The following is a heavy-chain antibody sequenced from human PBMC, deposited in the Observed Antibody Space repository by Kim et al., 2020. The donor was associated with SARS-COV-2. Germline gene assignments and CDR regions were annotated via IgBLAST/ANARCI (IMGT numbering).Heavy chain of an antibody. CDR3: ARADSAPYYYDEPERNWFDP. D-gene: IGHD3-22*01. J-gene: IGHJ5*02. CDR1: GYTFTSYG. V-gene: IGHV1-18*01. CDR2: ISAYNGNT. Sequence: ASVKVSCKASGYTFTSYGISWVRQAPGQGLEWMGWISAYNGNTNYAQKLQGRVTMTTDTSTSTAYMELRSLRSDDTAVYYCARADSAPYYYDEPERNWFDPWGQGTLVTVSS.